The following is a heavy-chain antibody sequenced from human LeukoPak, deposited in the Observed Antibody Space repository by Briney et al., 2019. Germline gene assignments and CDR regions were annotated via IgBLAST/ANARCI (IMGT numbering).Heavy chain of an antibody. D-gene: IGHD4-17*01. J-gene: IGHJ4*02. Sequence: ASVKVSCKASGYTFTSYGISWVRQPPGQGLEWMGWISAYNGNTNYAQKLQGRVTMTTDTSTSTAYMELRSLRSDDTAVYYCARAEADYGDFCYDYWGQGTLVTVSS. CDR2: ISAYNGNT. CDR3: ARAEADYGDFCYDY. CDR1: GYTFTSYG. V-gene: IGHV1-18*01.